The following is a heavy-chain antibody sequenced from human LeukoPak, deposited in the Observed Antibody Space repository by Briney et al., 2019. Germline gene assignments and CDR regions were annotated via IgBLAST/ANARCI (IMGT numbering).Heavy chain of an antibody. CDR2: IYTSGST. J-gene: IGHJ3*02. CDR1: GGSISSGSYY. V-gene: IGHV4-61*02. Sequence: PSETLSLTCTVSGGSISSGSYYWSWIRQPAGKGLEWIGRIYTSGSTNYNPSLKSRVTISVDTSKNQFSLKLSSVTAADTAVYYCAREMGYDFWSGKGAFDIWGQGTMVTVSS. D-gene: IGHD3-3*01. CDR3: AREMGYDFWSGKGAFDI.